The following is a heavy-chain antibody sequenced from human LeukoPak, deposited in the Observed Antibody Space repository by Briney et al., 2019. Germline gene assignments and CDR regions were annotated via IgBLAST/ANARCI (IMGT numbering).Heavy chain of an antibody. J-gene: IGHJ4*02. CDR2: ISGSGGST. CDR1: GFTFSSYA. Sequence: GGSLRLSCAASGFTFSSYAMSWVRQAPGKGLEWVSTISGSGGSTDYADSVKGRFTISRDNSKNTLYLQMNSLRAEDTAVYYCAKAPYSSSWVFDYWGQGTLVTVSS. D-gene: IGHD6-13*01. CDR3: AKAPYSSSWVFDY. V-gene: IGHV3-23*01.